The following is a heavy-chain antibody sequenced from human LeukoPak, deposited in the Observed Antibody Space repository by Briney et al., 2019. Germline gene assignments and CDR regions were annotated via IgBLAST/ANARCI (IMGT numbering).Heavy chain of an antibody. CDR2: IYYSGST. CDR3: GRETTGFDY. D-gene: IGHD4-17*01. Sequence: SETLSLTCTVSGGSISHYYWSWIRQPPGKGLEWIGYIYYSGSTSYNPSLKSRVTMSVDTSKNQFSLRLSSVTAADTAIYYCGRETTGFDYWGQGTLVTVSS. V-gene: IGHV4-59*12. CDR1: GGSISHYY. J-gene: IGHJ4*02.